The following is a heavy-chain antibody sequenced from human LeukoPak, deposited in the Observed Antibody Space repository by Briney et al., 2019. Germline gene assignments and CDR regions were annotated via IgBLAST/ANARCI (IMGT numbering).Heavy chain of an antibody. D-gene: IGHD3-9*01. V-gene: IGHV3-21*01. CDR3: AVDYDILTGYYTDPVPFDY. CDR2: ISSSSSYI. Sequence: GGSLRPSCAASGFTFSSYSMNWVRQAPGKGLEWVSSISSSSSYIYYADSVKGRLTISRDNAKNSLYLQMNSLRAEDTAVYYCAVDYDILTGYYTDPVPFDYWGQGTLVTVSS. CDR1: GFTFSSYS. J-gene: IGHJ4*02.